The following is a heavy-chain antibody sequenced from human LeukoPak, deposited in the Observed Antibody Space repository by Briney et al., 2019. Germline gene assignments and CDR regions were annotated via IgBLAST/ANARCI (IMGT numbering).Heavy chain of an antibody. D-gene: IGHD6-13*01. CDR3: ASVPGRGSSWYEGLYYYYYYMDV. CDR2: MNPNSGNT. J-gene: IGHJ6*03. V-gene: IGHV1-8*01. CDR1: GYTFTSYD. Sequence: ASVKVSCKGSGYTFTSYDINWVRQATGQGLGRMGWMNPNSGNTGYEQKFHGRVTMTRNTSISTAYMELSSLRSEDTAVYYCASVPGRGSSWYEGLYYYYYYMDVWGKGTTVTVSS.